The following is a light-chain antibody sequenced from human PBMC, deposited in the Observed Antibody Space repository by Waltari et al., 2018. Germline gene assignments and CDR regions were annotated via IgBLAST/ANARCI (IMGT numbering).Light chain of an antibody. Sequence: QLVLTQSPSASASLGASVKLTCTLSSGHSSYIIAWHQQQPEKGPRYSLRLNSDASHRKGDGIPDRFSVSSSGAERYLTISSLQSEDEADYYCQTWGTGIVVFGGGTKLTVL. J-gene: IGLJ2*01. V-gene: IGLV4-69*01. CDR2: LNSDASH. CDR3: QTWGTGIVV. CDR1: SGHSSYI.